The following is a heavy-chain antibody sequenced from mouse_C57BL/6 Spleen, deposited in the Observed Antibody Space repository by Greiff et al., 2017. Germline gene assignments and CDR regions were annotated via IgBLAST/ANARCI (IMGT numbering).Heavy chain of an antibody. CDR3: ARLPPKYYAMDY. V-gene: IGHV1-80*01. CDR2: IYPGDGDT. D-gene: IGHD1-3*01. Sequence: QVQLQQSGAELVKPGASVKISCKASGYAFSSYWMNWVKQRPGKGLEWIGQIYPGDGDTNYNGKFKGKATLTADKSSSTAYMQLSSLTSEDSAVYFCARLPPKYYAMDYWGQGTSVTVSS. CDR1: GYAFSSYW. J-gene: IGHJ4*01.